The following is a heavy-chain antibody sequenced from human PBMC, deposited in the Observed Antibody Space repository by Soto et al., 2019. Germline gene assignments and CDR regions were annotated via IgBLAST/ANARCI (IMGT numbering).Heavy chain of an antibody. V-gene: IGHV4-4*02. CDR3: ARGGHQTGSDY. D-gene: IGHD3-9*01. Sequence: QVQLQESGPGLVKPSGTLSLTCAVSSGSISSSNWWSWVRQPPGKGLEWIGEIYHSGSNNYNSSLKCRVTISVDTSKNQFSPKLSSVTAADTAVYYCARGGHQTGSDYWGQGTLVTVSS. CDR1: SGSISSSNW. J-gene: IGHJ4*02. CDR2: IYHSGSN.